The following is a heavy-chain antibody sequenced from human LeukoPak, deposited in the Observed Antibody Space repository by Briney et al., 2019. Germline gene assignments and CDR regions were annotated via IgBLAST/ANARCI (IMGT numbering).Heavy chain of an antibody. CDR2: IYSGGST. CDR1: GFTVSSNY. D-gene: IGHD1-7*01. Sequence: GGSLRLSCAASGFTVSSNYMSCVRQAPRRGLGWVSVIYSGGSTYYADSSNGRFTISRDNTKNTLYLQMNSLRAEDAAVYYCARGPTTSYWYFDLWGRGTLVTVSS. CDR3: ARGPTTSYWYFDL. V-gene: IGHV3-66*01. J-gene: IGHJ2*01.